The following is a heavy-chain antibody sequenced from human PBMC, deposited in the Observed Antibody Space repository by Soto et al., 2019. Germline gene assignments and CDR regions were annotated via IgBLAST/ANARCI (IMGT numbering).Heavy chain of an antibody. D-gene: IGHD2-2*01. J-gene: IGHJ6*03. CDR2: ISAYNGNT. V-gene: IGHV1-18*01. Sequence: ASVKVSCKASGYTFTSYGISWVRQAPGQGLEWMGWISAYNGNTNYAQKLQGRVTMTTDTSTSTAYMELRSLRSDDTAVYYCARDLTPIVVVPAAPWEDYYYYYMDVWGKGTTVTVSS. CDR1: GYTFTSYG. CDR3: ARDLTPIVVVPAAPWEDYYYYYMDV.